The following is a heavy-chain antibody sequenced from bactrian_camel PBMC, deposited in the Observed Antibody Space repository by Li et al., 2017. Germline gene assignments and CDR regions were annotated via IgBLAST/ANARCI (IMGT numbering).Heavy chain of an antibody. CDR2: IRRSGGET. Sequence: HVQLVESGGGSVQAGGSLRLSCVASGYTYTTFCMGWFRQAPGRAPAEREGIAAIRRSGGETWYADSVKGRFTTSQDSASNTLALQMNSLNPEDSGMYYCGAVRAAICSMEWTPRMFPYWGQGTQVTVS. J-gene: IGHJ4*01. D-gene: IGHD3*01. CDR1: GYTYTTFC. V-gene: IGHV3-3*01. CDR3: GAVRAAICSMEWTPRMFPY.